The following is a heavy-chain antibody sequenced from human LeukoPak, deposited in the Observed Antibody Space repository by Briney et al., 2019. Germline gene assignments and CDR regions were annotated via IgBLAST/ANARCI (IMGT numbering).Heavy chain of an antibody. Sequence: GGSLRLSCAASEFTFISYSMNWVRQAPGKGLEWVSYISSSSGSIYYADSVKGRFTISRDNAKNSLYLQMNSLRTEDTAVYYCAKAEGYDILTGLDYWGQGTLVTVSS. V-gene: IGHV3-48*01. CDR3: AKAEGYDILTGLDY. D-gene: IGHD3-9*01. J-gene: IGHJ4*02. CDR2: ISSSSGSI. CDR1: EFTFISYS.